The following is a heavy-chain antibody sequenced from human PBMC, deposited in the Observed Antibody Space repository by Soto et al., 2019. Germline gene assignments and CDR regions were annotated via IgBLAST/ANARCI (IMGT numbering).Heavy chain of an antibody. Sequence: QVQLVQSGAEVKKPESSVKVSCKAPGGTFSTYAISWVRQAPGQALDWMGGIIPMFGTANYAQRCQDRVTITEDETTNTVYMELSSLRSEDTAVYFCASGIQLWLRRINNGYSGWGQGTLVTVSS. CDR2: IIPMFGTA. V-gene: IGHV1-69*12. CDR1: GGTFSTYA. CDR3: ASGIQLWLRRINNGYSG. D-gene: IGHD5-18*01. J-gene: IGHJ4*02.